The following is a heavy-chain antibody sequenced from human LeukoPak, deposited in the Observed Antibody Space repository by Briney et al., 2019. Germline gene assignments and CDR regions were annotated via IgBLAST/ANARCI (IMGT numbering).Heavy chain of an antibody. CDR1: GFTFSSYW. CDR3: AKWDSYYYDSSGFKY. D-gene: IGHD3-22*01. V-gene: IGHV3-74*01. CDR2: INSDGSST. Sequence: GGSLRLSCAASGFTFSSYWMHWVRRAPGKGLVWVSRINSDGSSTNYADSVKGRFTISRDNAKNTLYLQMNSLRAEDTALYYCAKWDSYYYDSSGFKYWGQGTLVTVSS. J-gene: IGHJ4*02.